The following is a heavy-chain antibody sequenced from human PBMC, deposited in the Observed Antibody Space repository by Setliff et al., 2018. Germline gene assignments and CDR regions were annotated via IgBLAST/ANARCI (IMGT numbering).Heavy chain of an antibody. CDR2: INTNTGNP. CDR3: AGGDFWVVGGAFDI. Sequence: RASVKVSCKASGYTFTSYAMNWVRQAPGQGLEWMGWINTNTGNPTYAQGFTGRFVFTLDTSVSTAYLQISSLKAEENAVYYCAGGDFWVVGGAFDIWGQGTMVTVSS. J-gene: IGHJ3*02. CDR1: GYTFTSYA. D-gene: IGHD3-3*01. V-gene: IGHV7-4-1*02.